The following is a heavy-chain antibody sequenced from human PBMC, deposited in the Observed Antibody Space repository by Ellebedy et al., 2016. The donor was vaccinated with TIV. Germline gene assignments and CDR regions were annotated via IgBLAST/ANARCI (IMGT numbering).Heavy chain of an antibody. V-gene: IGHV3-23*01. Sequence: GESLKISXAASGFTFSSYAMSWVRQAPGKGLEWVSAISGSGGSTYYADSVKGRFTISRDNSKNTLYLQMNSLRAEDTAVYYCAKLSGYSYGLGLIFYDYWGQGTLVTVSS. CDR2: ISGSGGST. J-gene: IGHJ4*02. D-gene: IGHD5-18*01. CDR1: GFTFSSYA. CDR3: AKLSGYSYGLGLIFYDY.